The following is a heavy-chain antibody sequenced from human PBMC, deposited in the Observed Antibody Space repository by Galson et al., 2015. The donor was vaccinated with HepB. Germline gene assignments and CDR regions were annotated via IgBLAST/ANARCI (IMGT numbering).Heavy chain of an antibody. CDR2: ISGSGGNI. Sequence: SLRLSCAASGFAFSDYYMTWIRRAPRKGLEWLSYISGSGGNINYADSVKGRFTISRDNAKNSLYLQMNSLRAEDTAVYYCARVIPSMAGYTDYWGQGTLVAVSS. CDR3: ARVIPSMAGYTDY. V-gene: IGHV3-11*01. J-gene: IGHJ4*02. CDR1: GFAFSDYY. D-gene: IGHD3-9*01.